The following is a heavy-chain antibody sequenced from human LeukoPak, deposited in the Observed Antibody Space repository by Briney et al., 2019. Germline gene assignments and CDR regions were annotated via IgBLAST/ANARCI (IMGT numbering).Heavy chain of an antibody. CDR1: GFTFSSYA. Sequence: GGSLRLSCAASGFTFSSYAMHWVRQAPGKGLEWVAVISYDGSNKYYADSVKGRFTISRDNAKNSLYLQMNSLRAEDTAVYYCASGYSSGWLTPLIDYWGQGTLVTVSS. CDR2: ISYDGSNK. CDR3: ASGYSSGWLTPLIDY. D-gene: IGHD6-19*01. J-gene: IGHJ4*02. V-gene: IGHV3-30-3*01.